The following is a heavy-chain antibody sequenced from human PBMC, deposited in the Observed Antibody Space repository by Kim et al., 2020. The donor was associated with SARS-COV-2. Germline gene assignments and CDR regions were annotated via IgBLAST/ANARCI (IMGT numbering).Heavy chain of an antibody. CDR3: ARGQQWPPGQFDI. V-gene: IGHV3-7*03. D-gene: IGHD6-19*01. CDR1: GVSFSSYW. Sequence: SLILSFPSSGVSFSSYWMSWVRQAPGKGLEWVANIRQDGSERYYVDSVKGRFIISRENSEKSLYLQLNSLRDEDTAVYYCARGQQWPPGQFDIWGQGTMVTVSS. CDR2: IRQDGSER. J-gene: IGHJ3*02.